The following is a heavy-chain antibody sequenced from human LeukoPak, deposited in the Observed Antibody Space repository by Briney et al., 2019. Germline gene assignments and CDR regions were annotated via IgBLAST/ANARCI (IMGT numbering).Heavy chain of an antibody. Sequence: PGGSLRLSCAASGFTFSNFAMHWVRQAPGKGLEWVAFIRYDGSNKYYADSVKGRFTISRDNSKNTLYLQMNSLRAEDTAVYYCAKDRAAAGKYYFDYWGQGTLVTVSS. CDR3: AKDRAAAGKYYFDY. CDR2: IRYDGSNK. CDR1: GFTFSNFA. D-gene: IGHD6-13*01. J-gene: IGHJ4*02. V-gene: IGHV3-30*02.